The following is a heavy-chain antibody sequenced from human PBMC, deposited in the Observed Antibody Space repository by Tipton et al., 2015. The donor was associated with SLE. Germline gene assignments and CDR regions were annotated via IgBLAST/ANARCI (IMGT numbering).Heavy chain of an antibody. D-gene: IGHD6-19*01. CDR1: GGSLSSYY. CDR2: LSYSGST. J-gene: IGHJ4*02. CDR3: ARHKGSGWYRGVFDY. Sequence: LRLSCTVSGGSLSSYYWSWIRQSPEKGLEWIGYLSYSGSTYYNPSLKSRVTISVDTSKNQFSLKLSSVTAADTAVYYCARHKGSGWYRGVFDYWGQGTLVTVSS. V-gene: IGHV4-59*08.